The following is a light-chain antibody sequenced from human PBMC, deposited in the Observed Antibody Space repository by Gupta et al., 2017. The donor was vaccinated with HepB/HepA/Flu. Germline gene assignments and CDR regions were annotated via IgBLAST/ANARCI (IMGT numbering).Light chain of an antibody. CDR2: DNS. CDR3: QSYESSLSGTVV. V-gene: IGLV1-40*01. J-gene: IGLJ2*01. Sequence: QSVLTQPPSVSGAPGQSVTISCTGSSSNIGAGFDVHWDQQRPETATKLLIYDNSNRLSGGPAQISGSKSGTSTALAITXLXDAEEAXYYCQSYESSLSGTVVFGGGTKLTVL. CDR1: SSNIGAGFD.